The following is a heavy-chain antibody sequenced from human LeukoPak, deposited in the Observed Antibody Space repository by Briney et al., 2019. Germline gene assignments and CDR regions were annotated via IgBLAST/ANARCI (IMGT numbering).Heavy chain of an antibody. V-gene: IGHV3-7*03. D-gene: IGHD2-2*01. J-gene: IGHJ5*02. CDR1: GFMLSSYW. CDR3: AKDRHAPGRYCSTTICFPFDP. CDR2: IKQDGSEK. Sequence: TGGSLRLSCAGSGFMLSSYWMSWVRQAPGKGLEWVANIKQDGSEKYYVDSVKGRFTISRDNAKNSLYLQMNSLRAEDTAVYYCAKDRHAPGRYCSTTICFPFDPWGQGTLVTVSS.